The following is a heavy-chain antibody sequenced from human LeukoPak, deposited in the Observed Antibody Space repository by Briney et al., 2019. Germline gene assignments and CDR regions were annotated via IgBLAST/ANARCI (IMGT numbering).Heavy chain of an antibody. CDR3: ARRESYYGSGSYYNWFDP. CDR2: ISSSGSTI. V-gene: IGHV3-48*03. D-gene: IGHD3-10*01. J-gene: IGHJ5*02. CDR1: GIIFRSYE. Sequence: GGSLRLSCAVSGIIFRSYEMNWVRQAPGKGLEWVSYISSSGSTISYADSVKGRFTISRDNAKNSLCLQMNSLRAEDTALYYCARRESYYGSGSYYNWFDPWGQGTLVTVSS.